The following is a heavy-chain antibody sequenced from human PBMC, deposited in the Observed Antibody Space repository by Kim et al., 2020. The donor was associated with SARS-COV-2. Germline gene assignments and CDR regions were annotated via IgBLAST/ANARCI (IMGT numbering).Heavy chain of an antibody. Sequence: STSYAQKFQGRVTMTRDTSTSTVYMELSSLRSEDTAVYYCARDGEEGFDYWGQGTLVTVSS. J-gene: IGHJ4*02. CDR2: ST. D-gene: IGHD2-21*01. CDR3: ARDGEEGFDY. V-gene: IGHV1-46*01.